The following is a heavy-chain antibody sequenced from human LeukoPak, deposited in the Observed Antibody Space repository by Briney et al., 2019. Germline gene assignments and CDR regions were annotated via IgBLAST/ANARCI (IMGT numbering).Heavy chain of an antibody. CDR1: GGSISSYY. CDR2: IYYSGST. J-gene: IGHJ6*03. V-gene: IGHV4-59*08. CDR3: ARHSGGYYYMDV. D-gene: IGHD3-10*01. Sequence: SETLSLTRTVSGGSISSYYWSWIRQPPGKGLEWIGYIYYSGSTNYNPSLKSRVTISVDTSKNQFSLKLSSVTAADTAVYYCARHSGGYYYMDVWGKGATVTVSS.